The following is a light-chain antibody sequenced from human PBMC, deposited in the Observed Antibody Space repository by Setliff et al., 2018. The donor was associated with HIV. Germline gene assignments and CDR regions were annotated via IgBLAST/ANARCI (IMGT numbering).Light chain of an antibody. J-gene: IGLJ1*01. Sequence: QSVLTQPPSVSGAPGQRVTISCTGSSSNIGAGYDVHWYQQLPGTAPKILIYGNSNRPSGVPDRFSGSKSGTSASLAITGLQAEDEADYYCASWDDSLKVYVFGSGTKVTVL. CDR2: GNS. CDR1: SSNIGAGYD. CDR3: ASWDDSLKVYV. V-gene: IGLV1-40*01.